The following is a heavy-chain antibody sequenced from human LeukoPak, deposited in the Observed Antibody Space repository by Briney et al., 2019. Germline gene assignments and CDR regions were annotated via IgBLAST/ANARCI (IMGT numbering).Heavy chain of an antibody. CDR2: NRNKANRCTT. CDR3: ATYYYDSSGYYCDY. J-gene: IGHJ4*02. D-gene: IGHD3-22*01. Sequence: GGSLRLSCAASGFTFSDHYMDWVRQAPGKGLEWVGRNRNKANRCTTDYAASVKGRFTISRDESKNSMYLQMNTLETEDTAVYYCATYYYDSSGYYCDYWGQGTLVTVSS. CDR1: GFTFSDHY. V-gene: IGHV3-72*01.